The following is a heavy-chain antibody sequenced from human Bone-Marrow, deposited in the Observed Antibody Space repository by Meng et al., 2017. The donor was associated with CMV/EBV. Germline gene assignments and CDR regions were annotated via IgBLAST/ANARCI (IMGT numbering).Heavy chain of an antibody. CDR1: GFTFSNNW. CDR3: VTDNNGYFSS. Sequence: LSCAASGFTFSNNWMHWVRQVPGKGLVWVSRVNSDGSSTSYADSVKGRFTIPRDNAKNTLYLQMNSLTAEDAAIYYCVTDNNGYFSSWGQGALVTVSS. J-gene: IGHJ5*02. V-gene: IGHV3-74*01. D-gene: IGHD3-22*01. CDR2: VNSDGSST.